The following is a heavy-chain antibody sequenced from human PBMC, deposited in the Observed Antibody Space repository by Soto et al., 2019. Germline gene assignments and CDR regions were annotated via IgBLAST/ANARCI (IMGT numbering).Heavy chain of an antibody. V-gene: IGHV1-3*01. CDR1: GYTFSSYA. D-gene: IGHD3-3*01. J-gene: IGHJ6*03. CDR2: INAGNGNT. CDR3: ARARDYDFWSGYSHTRPPERLPPDMDV. Sequence: GASVKVSCKASGYTFSSYAMHWVRQAPGQRLEWMGWINAGNGNTKYSQKFQGRVTITRDTSASTAYMELSSLRSEDTAVYYCARARDYDFWSGYSHTRPPERLPPDMDVWGKGTTVTVSS.